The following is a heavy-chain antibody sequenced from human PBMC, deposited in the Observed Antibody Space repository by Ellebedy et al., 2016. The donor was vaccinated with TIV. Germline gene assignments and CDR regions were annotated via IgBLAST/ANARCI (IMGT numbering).Heavy chain of an antibody. J-gene: IGHJ4*02. V-gene: IGHV4-34*01. CDR1: GGSFSGYY. CDR2: INHSGST. CDR3: ARAFPYSSGWAFDY. Sequence: MPSETLSLTCAVYGGSFSGYYWNWIRQPPGKGLEWIGEINHSGSTSYNPSLKSRVSISVDTSSNQFSLKLYSVTAADTAVYYCARAFPYSSGWAFDYWGQGTLITVSS. D-gene: IGHD6-19*01.